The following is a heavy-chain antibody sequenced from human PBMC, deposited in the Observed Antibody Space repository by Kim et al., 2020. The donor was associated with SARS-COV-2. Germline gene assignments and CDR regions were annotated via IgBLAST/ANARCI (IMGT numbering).Heavy chain of an antibody. CDR1: GFTFGDYA. CDR3: AKAPDYYYGMYV. J-gene: IGHJ6*02. CDR2: ISWNSGSI. Sequence: GGSLRLSCAASGFTFGDYAMHWVRQAPGKGLEWVSGISWNSGSIGYADSVNGRFTISRDNAKNSLYLQMNSLRAEDTALYYCAKAPDYYYGMYVWGQGTT. V-gene: IGHV3-9*01.